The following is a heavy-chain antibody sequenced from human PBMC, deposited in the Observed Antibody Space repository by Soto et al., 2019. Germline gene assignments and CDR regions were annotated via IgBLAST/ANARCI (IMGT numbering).Heavy chain of an antibody. CDR2: ISAYNGNT. J-gene: IGHJ5*02. Sequence: QVQLVQSGAEVKKPGASVKVSCKASGYTFISYGISWVRQAPGQGLEWMGWISAYNGNTNYAQKFQGRVTMTRNTSKSTAYMELSSLRSEDTAVYYFARCRCYYHRGFDPWGQGTLVTVSS. D-gene: IGHD3-22*01. CDR1: GYTFISYG. CDR3: ARCRCYYHRGFDP. V-gene: IGHV1-18*04.